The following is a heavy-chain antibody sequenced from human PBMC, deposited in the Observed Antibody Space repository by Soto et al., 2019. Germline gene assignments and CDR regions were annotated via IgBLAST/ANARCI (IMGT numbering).Heavy chain of an antibody. Sequence: QVQLQESGPGLVKPSETLSLTCTVSGGSISSYYWSWIRQPPGKGLEWIGYIYYSGSTNYNPSLKRLVTRSVDTSKNPFSLKLTSVTAADTAVYYSARRYGSAFDFWGQGTMVTVSS. J-gene: IGHJ3*01. CDR1: GGSISSYY. CDR2: IYYSGST. CDR3: ARRYGSAFDF. D-gene: IGHD3-10*01. V-gene: IGHV4-59*01.